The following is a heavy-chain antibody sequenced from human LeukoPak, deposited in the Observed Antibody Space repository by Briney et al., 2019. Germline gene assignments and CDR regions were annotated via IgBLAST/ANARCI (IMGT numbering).Heavy chain of an antibody. CDR2: ISSNGGST. Sequence: PGGSLRLPCSASGFPFSSYGMHWVRQAPGKGLEFVSAISSNGGSTYYADSVRGRFTISRDNSKNTLYLQMNSLRAEDTAVYYCAKQYDSSGYDCMDYWGQGTLVTVSS. D-gene: IGHD3-22*01. CDR1: GFPFSSYG. CDR3: AKQYDSSGYDCMDY. J-gene: IGHJ4*02. V-gene: IGHV3-64*04.